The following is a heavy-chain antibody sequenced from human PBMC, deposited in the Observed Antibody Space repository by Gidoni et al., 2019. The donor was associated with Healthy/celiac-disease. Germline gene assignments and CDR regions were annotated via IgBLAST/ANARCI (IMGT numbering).Heavy chain of an antibody. V-gene: IGHV3-33*01. Sequence: QVQLVESGGAVVQPGRSLRLSCAAFGFPFSSSGMHWFRQAPGKGLEWVAVRWDDGSNKYYADSGKGRFTISRDNSKNTQYLQRNSLRAEDTAVYYCARDGCSSTSCYSPWFDPWGQGTLVTVSS. CDR1: GFPFSSSG. D-gene: IGHD2-2*02. CDR2: RWDDGSNK. CDR3: ARDGCSSTSCYSPWFDP. J-gene: IGHJ5*02.